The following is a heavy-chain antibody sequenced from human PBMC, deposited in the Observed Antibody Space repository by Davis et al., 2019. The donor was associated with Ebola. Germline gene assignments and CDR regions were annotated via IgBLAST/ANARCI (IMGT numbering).Heavy chain of an antibody. CDR1: GGSITSSSYY. CDR2: IYYTGGT. Sequence: GSLRLSCTVSGGSITSSSYYWGWIRQPPGKGLEWIGNIYYTGGTYYNPSLKSRVTISVDTSKNQFSLKLSSVTAADTAVYYCARQGGYYDSGGYYFGPYYFDYWGQGTLVTVSS. V-gene: IGHV4-39*01. D-gene: IGHD3-22*01. J-gene: IGHJ4*02. CDR3: ARQGGYYDSGGYYFGPYYFDY.